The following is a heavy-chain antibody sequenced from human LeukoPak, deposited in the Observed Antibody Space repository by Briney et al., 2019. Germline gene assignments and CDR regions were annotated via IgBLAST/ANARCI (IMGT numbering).Heavy chain of an antibody. CDR3: ARSGFEGIAVH. Sequence: SETLSLTRTVSGGSISSYYWSWIRQPPGKGLEWIGYIYYSGSTNYNPSLKSRVTISVDTSKNQFSLKLSSVTAADTAVYYCARSGFEGIAVHWGQGTLVTVSS. J-gene: IGHJ4*02. CDR1: GGSISSYY. CDR2: IYYSGST. V-gene: IGHV4-59*08. D-gene: IGHD6-19*01.